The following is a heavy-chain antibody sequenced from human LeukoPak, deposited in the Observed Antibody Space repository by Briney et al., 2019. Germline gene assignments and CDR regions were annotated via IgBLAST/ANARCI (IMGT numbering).Heavy chain of an antibody. Sequence: GGSLRLSCAASGFTFSSYAMSWVRQAPGKGVEWVSAISGSGGSTYYADSLKGRFTISRDNYKNTLYLQMNSLRAEDTAVYYCAKVDYYDSSGNYPNWFDPWGQGTLVTVSS. D-gene: IGHD3-22*01. CDR1: GFTFSSYA. CDR3: AKVDYYDSSGNYPNWFDP. CDR2: ISGSGGST. V-gene: IGHV3-23*01. J-gene: IGHJ5*02.